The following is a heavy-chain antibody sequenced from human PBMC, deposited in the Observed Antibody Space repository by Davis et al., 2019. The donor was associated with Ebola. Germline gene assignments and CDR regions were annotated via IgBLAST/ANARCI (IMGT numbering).Heavy chain of an antibody. CDR1: GGSVSSGSYY. CDR3: ARDPASHYYDSSGYYSVGGYFDL. V-gene: IGHV4-61*01. Sequence: MPSETLSLTCTVSGGSVSSGSYYWSWIRQPPGKGLEWIGYIYYSGSTNYNPSLKSRVTISVDMSKNQFSLKLSSVTAADTAVYYCARDPASHYYDSSGYYSVGGYFDLWGRGTLVTVSS. CDR2: IYYSGST. J-gene: IGHJ2*01. D-gene: IGHD3-22*01.